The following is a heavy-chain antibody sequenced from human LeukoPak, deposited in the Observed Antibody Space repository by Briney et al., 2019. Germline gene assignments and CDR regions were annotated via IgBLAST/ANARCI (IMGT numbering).Heavy chain of an antibody. J-gene: IGHJ4*02. CDR3: ARTSYYDFWSGHFDY. V-gene: IGHV1-46*01. Sequence: ASVKVSCKASGYTFTSYYMHWVRQAPGQGLEWMGIINPSGGSTSYAQKFHGRVTMTRDMSTSTVYVELSSLRSEDTAVYYCARTSYYDFWSGHFDYWGQGTLVTVSS. CDR2: INPSGGST. D-gene: IGHD3-3*01. CDR1: GYTFTSYY.